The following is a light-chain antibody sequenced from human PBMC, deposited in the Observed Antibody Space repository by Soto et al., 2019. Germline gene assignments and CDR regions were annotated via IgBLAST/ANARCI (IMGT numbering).Light chain of an antibody. CDR2: GAS. Sequence: EIVLTQSPGTLSLSPGEGATLSCRASQSVTSSYLAWYQQKPGQAPRLLIYGASSRATGIPYRFSGSGSGTDFTLTISRLEPEDFAVYYCQHYDSSPWTFGQGTKVEIK. J-gene: IGKJ1*01. CDR1: QSVTSSY. CDR3: QHYDSSPWT. V-gene: IGKV3-20*01.